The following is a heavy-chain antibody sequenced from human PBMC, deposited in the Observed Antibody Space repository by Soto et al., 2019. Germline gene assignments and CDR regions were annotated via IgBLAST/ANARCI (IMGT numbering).Heavy chain of an antibody. Sequence: PGGSLRLSCAASGFTFSSYAMSWVRQAPGKGLEWVSAISGSGGSTYYADSVKGRFTISRDNSKNTLYLQMNSLRAEDTAVYYCARLWMVSIYYFGYWGQGTLVTASS. V-gene: IGHV3-23*01. CDR1: GFTFSSYA. CDR3: ARLWMVSIYYFGY. J-gene: IGHJ4*02. D-gene: IGHD2-21*01. CDR2: ISGSGGST.